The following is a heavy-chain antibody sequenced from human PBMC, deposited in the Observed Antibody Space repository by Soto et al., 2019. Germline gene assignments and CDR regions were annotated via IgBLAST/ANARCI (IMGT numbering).Heavy chain of an antibody. CDR3: ARGKGGYCSGGSCYLTAYYYSYYMDV. D-gene: IGHD2-15*01. J-gene: IGHJ6*03. V-gene: IGHV1-8*01. CDR1: GYTFTSYD. Sequence: QVQLVQSGAEVKKPGASVKVSCKASGYTFTSYDINWVRQATGQGLEWMGWMNPNSGNTGYAQKFQGRVTMARNTSISTAYLELSSLRSEDPAVYYCARGKGGYCSGGSCYLTAYYYSYYMDVWGKGTTVTVSS. CDR2: MNPNSGNT.